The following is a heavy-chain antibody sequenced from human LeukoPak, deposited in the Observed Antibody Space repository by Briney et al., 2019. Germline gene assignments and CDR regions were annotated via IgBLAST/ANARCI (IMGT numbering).Heavy chain of an antibody. CDR2: IDSSGSNI. V-gene: IGHV3-48*03. CDR1: GFTFSSYE. J-gene: IGHJ3*02. Sequence: QPGGSLRLSCAASGFTFSSYEMNWVRQAPGKGLEWVSYIDSSGSNIHYADSVKGRFTISRDNAKNSLYLQMNSLRAEDTDMYYCARGLGSGRHAFDIWGQGTMVTVSS. D-gene: IGHD3-10*01. CDR3: ARGLGSGRHAFDI.